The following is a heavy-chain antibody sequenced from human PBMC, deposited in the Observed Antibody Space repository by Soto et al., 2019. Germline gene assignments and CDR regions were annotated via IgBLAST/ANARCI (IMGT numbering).Heavy chain of an antibody. J-gene: IGHJ4*02. Sequence: QVQLVESGGGVVQPGRSLRLSCAASGFTFSSYAMHWVRQAPGKGLEWVAVISYDGSNKYYADSVKGRFTISRDNSKNTLYLQMNSLRAEDTAVYYCARESRSWNWGQGTLVTVSS. CDR2: ISYDGSNK. D-gene: IGHD1-1*01. V-gene: IGHV3-30-3*01. CDR3: ARESRSWN. CDR1: GFTFSSYA.